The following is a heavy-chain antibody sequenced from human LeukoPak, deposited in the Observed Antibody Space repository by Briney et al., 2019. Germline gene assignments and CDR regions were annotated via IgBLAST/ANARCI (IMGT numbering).Heavy chain of an antibody. CDR2: IIPILGIA. V-gene: IGHV1-69*04. CDR1: GGTFSSYA. D-gene: IGHD1-26*01. Sequence: ASVKVSCKASGGTFSSYAISWVRQAPGQGLEWMGRIIPILGIANYAQKFQGRVTITADKSTSTAYMELSSLRSEDTAVYYCATDPPIGPGDAFDIWGQGTMVTVSS. CDR3: ATDPPIGPGDAFDI. J-gene: IGHJ3*02.